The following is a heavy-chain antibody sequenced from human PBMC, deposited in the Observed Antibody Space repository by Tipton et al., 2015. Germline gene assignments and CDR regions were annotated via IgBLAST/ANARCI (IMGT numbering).Heavy chain of an antibody. CDR1: GGTFISYP. Sequence: QSGAEVKKPGSSVKVSCKASGGTFISYPISWVRQAPGQGLEWMGGIIPIFGTANYAQKVQGRVTMTTDTSTRTAYMELRSLRSDDTAVYYCARLGGWRVSSGYYEYWGQGTLVTVSS. J-gene: IGHJ4*02. CDR3: ARLGGWRVSSGYYEY. V-gene: IGHV1-69*05. CDR2: IIPIFGTA. D-gene: IGHD3-22*01.